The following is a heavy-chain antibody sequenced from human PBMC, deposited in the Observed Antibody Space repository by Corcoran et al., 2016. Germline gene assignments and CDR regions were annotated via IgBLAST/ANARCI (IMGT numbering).Heavy chain of an antibody. D-gene: IGHD2-8*01. Sequence: QVQLVQSGAEVKKPGSSVKISCKASGGTLSSYAINWVRQAPGQGLEWMGGIIPIFGTANYAQKFQGRVSINADDSTSTDYMELSSLRSEDTAVYYCAWGPRHMYDVWGQGTTVTVSS. J-gene: IGHJ6*02. CDR1: GGTLSSYA. CDR2: IIPIFGTA. CDR3: AWGPRHMYDV. V-gene: IGHV1-69*01.